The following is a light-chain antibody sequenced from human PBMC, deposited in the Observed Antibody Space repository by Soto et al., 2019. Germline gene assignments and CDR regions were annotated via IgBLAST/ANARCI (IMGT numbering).Light chain of an antibody. V-gene: IGLV3-25*03. Sequence: SSELTQPPSVSVSPGQTARITCSGDALPKQYAYWYQQKPGQAPVLVIYKDSERPSGIPERFSGSSSGTTVTLTISGVQAEDEADYYCQSADSSGTLRVFGTGTKLTVL. CDR3: QSADSSGTLRV. J-gene: IGLJ1*01. CDR2: KDS. CDR1: ALPKQY.